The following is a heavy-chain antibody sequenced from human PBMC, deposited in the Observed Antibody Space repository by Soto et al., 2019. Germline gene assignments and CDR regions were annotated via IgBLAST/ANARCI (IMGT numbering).Heavy chain of an antibody. CDR2: INHSGST. CDR3: AREEAEGLDAFDI. V-gene: IGHV4-34*01. D-gene: IGHD6-25*01. Sequence: PSETLSLTCAVYGGSFSGYYWSWIRQPPGKGLEWIGEINHSGSTHYNPSLKSRVTISVDTSKNQFSLKLSSVTAADKAVYYCAREEAEGLDAFDIWGQGTMVTVSS. J-gene: IGHJ3*02. CDR1: GGSFSGYY.